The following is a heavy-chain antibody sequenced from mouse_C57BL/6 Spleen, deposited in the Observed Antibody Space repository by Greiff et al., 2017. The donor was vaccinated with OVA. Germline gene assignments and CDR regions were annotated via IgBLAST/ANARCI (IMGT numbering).Heavy chain of an antibody. CDR2: ISSGGSYT. V-gene: IGHV5-6*01. D-gene: IGHD2-5*01. CDR3: ASLYYSKGGYAMDY. Sequence: EVKLQESGGDLVKPGGSLKLSCAASGFTFSSYGMSWVRQTPDKRLEWVATISSGGSYTYYPDSVKGRFTISRDNAKNTLYLQMSSLKSEDTAMYYGASLYYSKGGYAMDYWGQGTSVTVSS. CDR1: GFTFSSYG. J-gene: IGHJ4*01.